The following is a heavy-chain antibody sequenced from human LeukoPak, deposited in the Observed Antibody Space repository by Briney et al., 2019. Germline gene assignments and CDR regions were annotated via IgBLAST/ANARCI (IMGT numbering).Heavy chain of an antibody. CDR1: GLIFSNYG. CDR2: IRYDGNEK. Sequence: GASLTLSCVAPGLIFSNYGMHWVRQAPGKGLDWVSFIRYDGNEKQYADSMRGRVTISRDNSKGTLFLQMTSLRPEDTAVYYCAKAYGSRLLKGDHQNMDVWGKGTTDIVSS. D-gene: IGHD2-21*02. J-gene: IGHJ6*04. V-gene: IGHV3-30*02. CDR3: AKAYGSRLLKGDHQNMDV.